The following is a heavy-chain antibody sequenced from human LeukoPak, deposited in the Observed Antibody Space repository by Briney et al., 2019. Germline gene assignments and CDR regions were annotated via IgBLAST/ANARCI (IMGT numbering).Heavy chain of an antibody. Sequence: GGSLRLSCAASGFTFSRYAMSWVRQAPGKGLEWVSAISGSGGSTYYADSVKGRFTISRDNSKNTLYLQMNSLRAEDTAVYYCAKDTNYYGSGSLDYWGQGTLVTVSS. CDR3: AKDTNYYGSGSLDY. D-gene: IGHD3-10*01. CDR1: GFTFSRYA. J-gene: IGHJ4*02. V-gene: IGHV3-23*01. CDR2: ISGSGGST.